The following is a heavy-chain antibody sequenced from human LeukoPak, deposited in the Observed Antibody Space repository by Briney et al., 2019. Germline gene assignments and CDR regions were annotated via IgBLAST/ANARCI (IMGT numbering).Heavy chain of an antibody. D-gene: IGHD6-13*01. CDR1: GFTFTDYW. J-gene: IGHJ4*02. CDR2: INTDTRGT. V-gene: IGHV3-74*01. Sequence: GESLRLSCAASGFTFTDYWMHWVRQAPGKGLVWVSIINTDTRGTYYADSVKGRFTISRDNAKNTLYLQMNSLRAEDTAVYYCAKGGVSDSGSWYGDYFDYWGQGTLVTVSS. CDR3: AKGGVSDSGSWYGDYFDY.